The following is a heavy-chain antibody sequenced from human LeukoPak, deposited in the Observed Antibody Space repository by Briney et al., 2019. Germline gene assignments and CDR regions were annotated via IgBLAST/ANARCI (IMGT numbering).Heavy chain of an antibody. CDR3: ARDPSIAAAGSYYFDY. J-gene: IGHJ4*02. CDR2: ISYDGSNK. Sequence: GGSLRLSCAASGFTFSSYATHWVRQAPGKGLEWVAVISYDGSNKYYADSVKGRFTISRDNSKNTLYLQMNSLRAEDTAVYYCARDPSIAAAGSYYFDYWGQGTLVTVSS. V-gene: IGHV3-30-3*01. D-gene: IGHD6-13*01. CDR1: GFTFSSYA.